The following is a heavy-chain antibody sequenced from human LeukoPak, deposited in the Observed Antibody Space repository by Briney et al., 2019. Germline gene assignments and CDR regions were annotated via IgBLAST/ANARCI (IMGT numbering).Heavy chain of an antibody. CDR3: ARSLTGYYDSSGF. CDR2: INPSGGTT. CDR1: GYTFTSHY. V-gene: IGHV1-46*01. Sequence: GASVKVSCKASGYTFTSHYMHWVRQAPGQGLEWMGIINPSGGTTSYAQKFQGRVTMTRDTSTSTIYMELSSLRSEDTAVYYCARSLTGYYDSSGFWGQGTLVTVSS. D-gene: IGHD3-22*01. J-gene: IGHJ4*02.